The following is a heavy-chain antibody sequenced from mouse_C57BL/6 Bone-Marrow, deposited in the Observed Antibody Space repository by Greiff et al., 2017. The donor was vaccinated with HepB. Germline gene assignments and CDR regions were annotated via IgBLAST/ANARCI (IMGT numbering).Heavy chain of an antibody. Sequence: VQLQQSGAELVRPGASVKLSCTASGFNIKDYYMHWVQQRPEQGLEWIGRIDPEDGDTEYAPKFQGKATMTADTSSNTAYLQLSSLTSEDTAVYYCTTTVGEYYFDYWGKGTTLTVSS. V-gene: IGHV14-1*01. CDR3: TTTVGEYYFDY. CDR2: IDPEDGDT. CDR1: GFNIKDYY. D-gene: IGHD1-1*01. J-gene: IGHJ2*01.